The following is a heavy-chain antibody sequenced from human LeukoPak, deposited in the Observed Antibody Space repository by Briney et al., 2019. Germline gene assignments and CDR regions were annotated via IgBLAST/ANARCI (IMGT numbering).Heavy chain of an antibody. Sequence: SETLSLTCTVSGGSISSHYWSWIRQPPGKGLEWIGYIYYSGSTNYNPSLKSRVTISVDTSKNQFSLKLSSVTAADTAVYYCAIKDLTYYNFWSGPDYWGQGALVTVSS. CDR1: GGSISSHY. V-gene: IGHV4-59*11. J-gene: IGHJ4*02. CDR3: AIKDLTYYNFWSGPDY. D-gene: IGHD3-3*01. CDR2: IYYSGST.